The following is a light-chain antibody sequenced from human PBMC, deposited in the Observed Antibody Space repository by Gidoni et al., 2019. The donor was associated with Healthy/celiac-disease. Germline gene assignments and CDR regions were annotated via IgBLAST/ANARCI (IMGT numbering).Light chain of an antibody. V-gene: IGKV3-20*01. CDR3: QQYGSSLWT. Sequence: EIVLTQSPGTLSLSPGERATLSCRASQSVSSSYLAWYQQKPGQAPRLLIYGASSRATGIPDRFSASGSGTDFTLTISRLEPEDFAVYYCQQYGSSLWTFXQXTKVXIK. J-gene: IGKJ1*01. CDR2: GAS. CDR1: QSVSSSY.